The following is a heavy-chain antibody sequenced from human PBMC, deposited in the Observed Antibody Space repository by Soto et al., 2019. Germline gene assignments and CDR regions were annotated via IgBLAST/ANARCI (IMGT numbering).Heavy chain of an antibody. Sequence: QVQLVESGGGVVQPGRSLRLSCAASGFTFSSHGMHWVRQAPGKGLEWVAVIWYDGSDKYYADSVKGRFTVSRDNAKNTLYLQMDSLRAEDTAVDYCARAGYSSGWHDLDYWGQGTLVTVSS. CDR2: IWYDGSDK. D-gene: IGHD6-19*01. J-gene: IGHJ4*02. V-gene: IGHV3-33*01. CDR3: ARAGYSSGWHDLDY. CDR1: GFTFSSHG.